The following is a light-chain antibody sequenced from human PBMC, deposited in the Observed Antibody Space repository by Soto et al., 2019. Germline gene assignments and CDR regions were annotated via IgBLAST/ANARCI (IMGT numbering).Light chain of an antibody. Sequence: DIQMAQSPSSVSASVGDSVTISCRASQGVSSWLAWFQQHPGKAPSLLIYKATNLQTGVPSRFRGSGSDTDFTLTISNLQPEDFATYYCQQYNTYSRTFGQGTKVEIK. CDR1: QGVSSW. CDR2: KAT. J-gene: IGKJ1*01. CDR3: QQYNTYSRT. V-gene: IGKV1D-16*01.